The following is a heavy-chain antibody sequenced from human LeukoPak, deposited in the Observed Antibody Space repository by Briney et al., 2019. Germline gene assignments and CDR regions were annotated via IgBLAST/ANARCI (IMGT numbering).Heavy chain of an antibody. D-gene: IGHD6-19*01. Sequence: GGSLRLSCAASGFTFSSYAMHWVRQAPGKGLEWVAVISYDGSNKYYADSVKGRFTISRDNSKNTLYLQMNSLRAEGTAVYYCARDLTAVPGTLPGYWGQGTLVTVSS. V-gene: IGHV3-30*04. J-gene: IGHJ4*02. CDR2: ISYDGSNK. CDR3: ARDLTAVPGTLPGY. CDR1: GFTFSSYA.